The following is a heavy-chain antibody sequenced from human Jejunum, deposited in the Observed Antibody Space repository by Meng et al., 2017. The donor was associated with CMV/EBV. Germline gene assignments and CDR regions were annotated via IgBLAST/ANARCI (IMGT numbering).Heavy chain of an antibody. Sequence: QAELGQAGGEVKKPGASVKVSCKASGYTFTNYGITWVRQAPGQGLEWMGWISAYNGNTNYAQKLQGRVTMTTDTSTSTAYMELRSLRSDDTAVYYCARDLPGGTKGTWLDLWGQGTLVTSPQ. D-gene: IGHD1-14*01. J-gene: IGHJ5*02. CDR3: ARDLPGGTKGTWLDL. CDR1: GYTFTNYG. V-gene: IGHV1-18*01. CDR2: ISAYNGNT.